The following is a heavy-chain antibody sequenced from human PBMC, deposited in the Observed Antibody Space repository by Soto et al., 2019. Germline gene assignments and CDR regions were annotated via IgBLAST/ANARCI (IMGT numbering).Heavy chain of an antibody. D-gene: IGHD3-10*01. Sequence: QSGGSPGLACAASGFTFSSYAMHWVRQAPGKGLEWVAVISYDGSNKYYADSVKGRFTISRDNSKSTLYLQMNSLRAEDTAVYYCARDSLVGSGSYNFDYWGQGTLVTGFS. V-gene: IGHV3-30-3*01. CDR3: ARDSLVGSGSYNFDY. CDR2: ISYDGSNK. CDR1: GFTFSSYA. J-gene: IGHJ4*02.